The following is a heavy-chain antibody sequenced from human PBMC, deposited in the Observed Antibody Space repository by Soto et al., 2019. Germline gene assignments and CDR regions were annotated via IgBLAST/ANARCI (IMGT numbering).Heavy chain of an antibody. J-gene: IGHJ3*02. D-gene: IGHD6-13*01. CDR3: ARVSWSGSRRAFDI. CDR2: MNPKSGGT. CDR1: RYAFSGYY. V-gene: IGHV1-2*02. Sequence: ASVKVSCKASRYAFSGYYTHWVRQAPAQGLEWMGWMNPKSGGTYFAQRFQGRVTLTRDTSISTAYMEVNRLRSAADTAVYYCARVSWSGSRRAFDIWGQGTRVTVSS.